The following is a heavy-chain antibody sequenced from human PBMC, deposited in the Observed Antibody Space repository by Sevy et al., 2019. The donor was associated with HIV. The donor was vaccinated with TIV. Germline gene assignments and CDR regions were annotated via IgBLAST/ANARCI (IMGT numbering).Heavy chain of an antibody. J-gene: IGHJ6*02. CDR2: ISYDGSNK. Sequence: GGSLRLSCGASGFTFSSYAMHWVRQAPGKGLEWVAVISYDGSNKYYADSVKGRFTISRDNSKNTLYLQMNSLRAEDTAVYYCARETGYYDFWSGYLSYYYYGMDVWGQGTTVTVSS. CDR1: GFTFSSYA. CDR3: ARETGYYDFWSGYLSYYYYGMDV. V-gene: IGHV3-30*04. D-gene: IGHD3-3*01.